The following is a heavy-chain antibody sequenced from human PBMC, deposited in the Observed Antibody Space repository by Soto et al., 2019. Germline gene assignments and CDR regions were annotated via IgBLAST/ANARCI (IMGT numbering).Heavy chain of an antibody. J-gene: IGHJ4*02. Sequence: QLTLKESGPTLVKPTQTLTLTCTFSGFSLSSTRLAVGWIRQPPGKALEWLALIYWDDDKRYSPFLTSSLTITKDTSKNQVVLTMSNMDPVDTARYYCAHIVVAGLGYYFDYWGQGTLGTVSS. CDR2: IYWDDDK. CDR1: GFSLSSTRLA. D-gene: IGHD6-19*01. V-gene: IGHV2-5*02. CDR3: AHIVVAGLGYYFDY.